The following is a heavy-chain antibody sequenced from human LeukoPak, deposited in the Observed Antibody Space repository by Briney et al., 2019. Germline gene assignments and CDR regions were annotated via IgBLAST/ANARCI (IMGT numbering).Heavy chain of an antibody. CDR2: IYYSGST. CDR1: TFSSYG. D-gene: IGHD2-2*01. Sequence: TFSSYGMSWIRQPPGKGLEWIGSIYYSGSTYYNPSLKSRVTISVDTSKNQFSLKLSSVTAADTAVYYCARQLGYCSSTSCYADKVDYWGQGTLVTVSS. CDR3: ARQLGYCSSTSCYADKVDY. J-gene: IGHJ4*02. V-gene: IGHV4-39*01.